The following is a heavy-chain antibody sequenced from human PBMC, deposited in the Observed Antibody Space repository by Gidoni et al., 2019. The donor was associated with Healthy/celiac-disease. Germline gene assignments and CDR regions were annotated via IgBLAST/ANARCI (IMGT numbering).Heavy chain of an antibody. Sequence: EGQMLESGGDLVQPGGSLRLSCAAAGFTFSSYAMSWVRQAPGKGLGWVSAISGSGGSTYYADSVKGRFTISRDNSKNTLYLQMNSLRAEDTAVYYCAKDRRAVAGTFDYWGQGTLVTVSS. CDR3: AKDRRAVAGTFDY. CDR1: GFTFSSYA. D-gene: IGHD6-19*01. J-gene: IGHJ4*02. CDR2: ISGSGGST. V-gene: IGHV3-23*01.